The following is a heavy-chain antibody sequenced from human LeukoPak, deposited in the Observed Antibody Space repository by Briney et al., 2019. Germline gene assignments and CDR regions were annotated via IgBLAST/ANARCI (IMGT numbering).Heavy chain of an antibody. Sequence: GGSLRPSCAASGFTFSNYWMSWVRQAPGKGLGWVANIKQDGSEKYYVDSVKGRFTISRDNAKNSLYLQMHSLRAEDTAVYYCARGSKGPTYYYYYMDVWGKGTTVTISS. CDR1: GFTFSNYW. CDR3: ARGSKGPTYYYYYMDV. CDR2: IKQDGSEK. J-gene: IGHJ6*03. V-gene: IGHV3-7*01.